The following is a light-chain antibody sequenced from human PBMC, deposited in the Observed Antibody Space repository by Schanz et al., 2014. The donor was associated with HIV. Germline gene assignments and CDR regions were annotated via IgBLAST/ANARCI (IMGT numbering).Light chain of an antibody. V-gene: IGLV2-8*01. CDR2: EVS. J-gene: IGLJ2*01. CDR1: SSDVGGYNY. Sequence: QSALTQPASASGSPGQSVTISCTGTSSDVGGYNYVSWYQQHPGKAPKLMIYEVSKRTSGVPDRFSGSKSGNTASLTISGLQAEDEADYYCSSYTSSSFVVFGGGTKLTVL. CDR3: SSYTSSSFVV.